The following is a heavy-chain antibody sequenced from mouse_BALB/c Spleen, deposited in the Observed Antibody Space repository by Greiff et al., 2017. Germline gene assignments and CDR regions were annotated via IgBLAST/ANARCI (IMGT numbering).Heavy chain of an antibody. CDR2: IHYSGST. CDR1: GYSITSGYS. V-gene: IGHV3-1*02. J-gene: IGHJ1*01. CDR3: ARPFITTVHWYFDV. D-gene: IGHD1-2*01. Sequence: EVKLQESGPDLVKPSQSLSLTCTVTGYSITSGYSWHWIRQFPGNKLEWMGYIHYSGSTNYNPSLKSRISITRDTSKNQFFLQLNSVTTEDTATYYCARPFITTVHWYFDVWGAGTTVTVSS.